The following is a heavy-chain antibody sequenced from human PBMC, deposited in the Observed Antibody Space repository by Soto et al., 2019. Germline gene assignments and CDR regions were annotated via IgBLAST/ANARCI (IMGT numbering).Heavy chain of an antibody. Sequence: GASVKVSCKASGVTFXSYAICWVRQAPGQGLEWMGGIIPIFGTANYAQKFQGRVTITADESTSTAYMELSSLRSEDTAVYYCARLRYGYGMDVWGQGTTVTVSS. D-gene: IGHD3-9*01. CDR2: IIPIFGTA. CDR1: GVTFXSYA. J-gene: IGHJ6*02. V-gene: IGHV1-69*13. CDR3: ARLRYGYGMDV.